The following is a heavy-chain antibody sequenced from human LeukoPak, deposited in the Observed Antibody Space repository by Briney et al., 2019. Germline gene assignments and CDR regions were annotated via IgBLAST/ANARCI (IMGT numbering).Heavy chain of an antibody. CDR1: GGSISSYY. D-gene: IGHD3-22*01. Sequence: SETLSLTCTVSGGSISSYYWSWIRQPPGKGLEWIGYIYYSGSTNYNPSLKSRVTISVDTSKNQFSLKLSSVTAADTAVYYCARTPVVVITPDAFEIWGQGTMVTVSS. CDR2: IYYSGST. CDR3: ARTPVVVITPDAFEI. V-gene: IGHV4-59*12. J-gene: IGHJ3*02.